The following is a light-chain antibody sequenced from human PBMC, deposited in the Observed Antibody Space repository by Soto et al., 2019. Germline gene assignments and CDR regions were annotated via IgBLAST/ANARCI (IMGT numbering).Light chain of an antibody. V-gene: IGKV3-11*01. CDR1: QSVSSY. CDR2: DAS. CDR3: QQRSNWPPIT. Sequence: EIVWTQSPATLCLSPGERATLTCRSSQSVSSYLAWYQQKPGQAPRLLIYDASNRATGIPARFSGSGSGTDFTLTISSLEPEDFAVYYCQQRSNWPPITFGQGTRLEIK. J-gene: IGKJ5*01.